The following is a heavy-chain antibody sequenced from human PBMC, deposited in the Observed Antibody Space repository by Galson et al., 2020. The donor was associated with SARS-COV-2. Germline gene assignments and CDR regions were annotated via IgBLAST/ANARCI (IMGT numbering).Heavy chain of an antibody. V-gene: IGHV4-34*01. Sequence: SETLSLTCAVYGGSFSGYSWTWIRQPPGKGLEWIGEVNIGGNTNYSPSLRSRVTISIDPSKNQFSLKLRSVTAADTALYYCARGHRGVVPSPVLSMGPFYSYYYMDVWARGTTVTVTS. CDR2: VNIGGNT. CDR1: GGSFSGYS. D-gene: IGHD3-10*01. CDR3: ARGHRGVVPSPVLSMGPFYSYYYMDV. J-gene: IGHJ6*03.